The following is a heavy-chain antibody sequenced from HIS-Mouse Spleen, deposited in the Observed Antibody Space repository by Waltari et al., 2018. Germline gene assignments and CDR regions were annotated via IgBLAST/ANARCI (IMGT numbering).Heavy chain of an antibody. Sequence: QVQLVESGGGVVQPGRSLRLSCAASGFTFSSYARHWVRQAPGKGLEWVAVISYDGSNKYYADSVKGRFTISRDNSKNTLYLQMNSLRAEDTAVYYCAREGELGAEAFDIWGQGTMVTVSS. D-gene: IGHD7-27*01. J-gene: IGHJ3*02. CDR3: AREGELGAEAFDI. CDR2: ISYDGSNK. CDR1: GFTFSSYA. V-gene: IGHV3-30-3*01.